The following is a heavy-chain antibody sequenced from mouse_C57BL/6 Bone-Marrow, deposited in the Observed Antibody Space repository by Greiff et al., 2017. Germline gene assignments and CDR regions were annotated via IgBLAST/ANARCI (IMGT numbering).Heavy chain of an antibody. D-gene: IGHD1-1*01. V-gene: IGHV5-15*01. Sequence: DVKLVESGGGLVQPGGSLKLSCAASGFTFSDYGMAWVRQAPRKGPEWVAFISNLAYSIYYADTVTGRFTISRDNAKNNLYLQMSHLKSEDTAMYYCARDRVITTVVATPAWFAYWGQGTLVTVSA. CDR1: GFTFSDYG. CDR2: ISNLAYSI. J-gene: IGHJ3*01. CDR3: ARDRVITTVVATPAWFAY.